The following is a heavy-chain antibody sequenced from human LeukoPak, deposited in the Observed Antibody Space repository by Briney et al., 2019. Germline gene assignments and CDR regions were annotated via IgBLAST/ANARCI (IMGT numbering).Heavy chain of an antibody. D-gene: IGHD3-22*01. CDR2: ISESSVYI. J-gene: IGHJ4*02. V-gene: IGHV3-21*01. Sequence: GGSLGLSCAGSGFTFSSYIMNWVRHAPGKGLEWVSSISESSVYINYADSVKGRFTISRDNAKYSLYLQMTSLRAEDTAVYYCARSYYGSSGYPHSDLDYWGQGTLVTVSS. CDR3: ARSYYGSSGYPHSDLDY. CDR1: GFTFSSYI.